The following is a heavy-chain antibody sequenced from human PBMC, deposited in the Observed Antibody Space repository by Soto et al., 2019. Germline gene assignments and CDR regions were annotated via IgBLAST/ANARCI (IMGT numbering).Heavy chain of an antibody. D-gene: IGHD3-16*01. V-gene: IGHV4-4*07. CDR3: ARGPRGYVYYHGMDV. Sequence: SETLSLTCTVSGASISSYYCSWIRQAAGKGLEWFGRIDTSGTTNYNPSLRSRVTMSVDASKNQFSLNLSSVTAADTAVYFCARGPRGYVYYHGMDVWGQGTTATVSS. CDR2: IDTSGTT. CDR1: GASISSYY. J-gene: IGHJ6*02.